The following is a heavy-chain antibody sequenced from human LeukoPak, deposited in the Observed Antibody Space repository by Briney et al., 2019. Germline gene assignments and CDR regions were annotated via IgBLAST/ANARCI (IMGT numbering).Heavy chain of an antibody. V-gene: IGHV1-18*01. CDR2: ISTYNGNT. CDR1: GYTFTTYG. J-gene: IGHJ5*02. D-gene: IGHD3-10*01. CDR3: ARDYPYGSGSYYFDP. Sequence: GASVKVSCKASGYTFTTYGISWVRQAPGQGLEWMGWISTYNGNTNYAQQFQGRVTMTTDTSMSTTYMELRSLRSDDTAVYYCARDYPYGSGSYYFDPWGQGTLVTVSS.